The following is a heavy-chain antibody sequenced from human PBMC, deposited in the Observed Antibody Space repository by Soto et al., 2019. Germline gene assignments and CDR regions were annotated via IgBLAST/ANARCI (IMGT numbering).Heavy chain of an antibody. J-gene: IGHJ3*02. D-gene: IGHD1-20*01. Sequence: EVQLLESGGGLVQPGGSLRLSCAASGFTFYSYAMSWVRQAPGKGLEWVSTIGSVGGDTYYADSVKGRFTISRDDSKNTLLLQMNSLRAEDTAVYYCVKDRMAYNSVWDPFDISGQGTMVTVSS. CDR3: VKDRMAYNSVWDPFDI. CDR2: IGSVGGDT. V-gene: IGHV3-23*01. CDR1: GFTFYSYA.